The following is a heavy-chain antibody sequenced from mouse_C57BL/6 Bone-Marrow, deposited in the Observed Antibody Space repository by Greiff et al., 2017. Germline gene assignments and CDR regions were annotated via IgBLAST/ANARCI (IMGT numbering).Heavy chain of an antibody. V-gene: IGHV3-5*01. J-gene: IGHJ3*01. Sequence: EVQLQQSGPGLVKPSQTVFLTCTVTGISITTGNYRWSWIRQFPGNKLEWIGYIYYSGTITYNPSLTSRTTITRDTPKNQFCLERNALTAEDTATYYGARGDYYGSSVWFTYWGQGTLVTVSA. CDR2: IYYSGTI. CDR1: GISITTGNYR. D-gene: IGHD1-1*01. CDR3: ARGDYYGSSVWFTY.